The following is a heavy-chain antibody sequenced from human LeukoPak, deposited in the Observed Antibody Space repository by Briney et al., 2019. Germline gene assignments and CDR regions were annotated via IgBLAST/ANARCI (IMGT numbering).Heavy chain of an antibody. Sequence: SETLSLTCAVSGASISSSNYCWGWVRQSPGKGLEWIGNICSSGNTYYNASLKSRVTMYIDTSKNQFSLKLSSVTAADTAVYYCASFYCSGGSCYQYFSYYYMDVWGKGTTVAISS. J-gene: IGHJ6*03. V-gene: IGHV4-39*01. CDR3: ASFYCSGGSCYQYFSYYYMDV. D-gene: IGHD2-15*01. CDR1: GASISSSNYC. CDR2: ICSSGNT.